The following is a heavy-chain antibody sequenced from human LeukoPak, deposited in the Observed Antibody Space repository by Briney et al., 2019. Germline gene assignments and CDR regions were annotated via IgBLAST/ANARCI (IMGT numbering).Heavy chain of an antibody. V-gene: IGHV1-18*01. J-gene: IGHJ4*02. Sequence: ASVKVSCKASNYTFTSYTITWVRQAPGQGLEWMGWITTYNGNTNYAQRLQGRVTMTADTSTSTAYMELRSLRSDDTAIYYCATLTNARFGSVKWGQGTQVSVSS. CDR2: ITTYNGNT. D-gene: IGHD3-10*01. CDR3: ATLTNARFGSVK. CDR1: NYTFTSYT.